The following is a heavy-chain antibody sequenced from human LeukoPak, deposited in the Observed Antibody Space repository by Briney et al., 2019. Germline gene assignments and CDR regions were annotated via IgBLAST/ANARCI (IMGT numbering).Heavy chain of an antibody. CDR2: IHYSGST. CDR1: GGSISSYY. Sequence: SETLSLTCTVSGGSISSYYWSWIRQPPGKGLEWIAHIHYSGSTNYNPSLKSRVTTSVDTSKNQISLKLSSVTAADTAVYYCATITLRGPMDYWGQGTLVTVSS. D-gene: IGHD3-16*01. V-gene: IGHV4-59*01. J-gene: IGHJ4*02. CDR3: ATITLRGPMDY.